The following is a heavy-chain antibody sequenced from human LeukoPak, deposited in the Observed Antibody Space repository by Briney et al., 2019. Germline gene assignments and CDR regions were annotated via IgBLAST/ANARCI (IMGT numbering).Heavy chain of an antibody. Sequence: SETLSLTCTVSGGSISSYYWSWIRQPPGKGLEWIGYIYYSGSTNYNPSLKSRVTISVDTSKNQFSLKLSSVTAADTAVYYCARRSAAGTTSAWGQGTPVTVSS. CDR2: IYYSGST. D-gene: IGHD1-7*01. CDR3: ARRSAAGTTSA. J-gene: IGHJ5*02. V-gene: IGHV4-59*08. CDR1: GGSISSYY.